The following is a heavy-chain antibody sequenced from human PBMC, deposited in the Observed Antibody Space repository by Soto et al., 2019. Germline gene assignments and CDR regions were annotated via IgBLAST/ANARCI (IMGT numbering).Heavy chain of an antibody. Sequence: PGGSLRLSCVASGFTFTNNWMSWVRLAPGKGLEWVANINQDGSETYYVDSVKGRFTISRDNVKNSLFLQMNSLTAEDTAIYYCAKRPLKYWHSYFAYWGQGTPVTVSS. V-gene: IGHV3-7*03. CDR3: AKRPLKYWHSYFAY. J-gene: IGHJ4*02. CDR1: GFTFTNNW. CDR2: INQDGSET. D-gene: IGHD2-15*01.